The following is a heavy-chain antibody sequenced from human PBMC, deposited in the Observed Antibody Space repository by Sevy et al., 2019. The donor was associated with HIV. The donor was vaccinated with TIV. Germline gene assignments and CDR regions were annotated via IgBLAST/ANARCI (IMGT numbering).Heavy chain of an antibody. CDR2: FKNKAGDGTL. CDR3: TGWKGAQSIFDY. Sequence: GGSLRLSCAASGFSFGDYAMTWVRQAPGKGLEWVAFFKNKAGDGTLDDAASVRGRFTIEKDNSKSIVYLQMNDLRTEDTCVYYCTGWKGAQSIFDYWGQGALVTVSS. V-gene: IGHV3-49*04. CDR1: GFSFGDYA. J-gene: IGHJ4*02. D-gene: IGHD1-1*01.